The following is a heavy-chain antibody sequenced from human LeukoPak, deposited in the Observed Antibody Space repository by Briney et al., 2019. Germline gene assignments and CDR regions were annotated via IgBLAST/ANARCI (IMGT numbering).Heavy chain of an antibody. J-gene: IGHJ6*03. V-gene: IGHV3-30*02. Sequence: GGSLRLSCAASGFTFSSFCMHWVRQAPGKGLEWVAFIRYDGSNKYYADSVKGRFTVSRDNSKNTLYLQMISLRAEDTAVYYCGKGGGSTSSFYVYYMDVWGKGTTDTVPS. D-gene: IGHD6-6*01. CDR2: IRYDGSNK. CDR1: GFTFSSFC. CDR3: GKGGGSTSSFYVYYMDV.